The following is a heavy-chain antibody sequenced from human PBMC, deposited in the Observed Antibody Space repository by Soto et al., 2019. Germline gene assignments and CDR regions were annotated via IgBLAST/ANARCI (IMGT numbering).Heavy chain of an antibody. CDR2: ISGSGGRT. CDR3: ARAYGGYADY. CDR1: GFTFSSYA. D-gene: IGHD5-12*01. Sequence: GSLRLSCAASGFTFSSYAMTWVRQAPGKGLEWVSTISGSGGRTHYADSVKGRFTVSRDNSKNTLYLQMNSLRAEDTAVYYCARAYGGYADYWGQGALVTVSS. V-gene: IGHV3-23*01. J-gene: IGHJ4*02.